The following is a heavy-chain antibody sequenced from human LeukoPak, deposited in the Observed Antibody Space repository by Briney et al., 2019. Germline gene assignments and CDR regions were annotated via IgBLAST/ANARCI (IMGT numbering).Heavy chain of an antibody. CDR2: ISAIGDI. J-gene: IGHJ4*02. D-gene: IGHD5-18*01. Sequence: GGSLRLSCAASGFTFNLYGMSWVRQAPGKGLEWVSVISAIGDIYYADSVKGRFTISRDNSKNMLYLRMNSLRAEDTAVYYCAKAMAGGYNYGPFDNWGLGALVTVSS. V-gene: IGHV3-23*01. CDR1: GFTFNLYG. CDR3: AKAMAGGYNYGPFDN.